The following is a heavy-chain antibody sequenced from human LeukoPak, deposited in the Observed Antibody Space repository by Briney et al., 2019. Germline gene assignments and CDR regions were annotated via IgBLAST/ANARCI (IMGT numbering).Heavy chain of an antibody. CDR3: ARDTHTVTTFRYFDY. CDR2: ISSSSSYI. V-gene: IGHV3-21*01. D-gene: IGHD4-17*01. CDR1: GFTFSSYS. J-gene: IGHJ4*02. Sequence: GGSLRLSCAASGFTFSSYSMNWVRQAPGKGLEWVSSISSSSSYIYYAYPVKGRFTNSRDNAKNSLYMQMNSLRAEDTAVYYCARDTHTVTTFRYFDYWGRGTLVTVSS.